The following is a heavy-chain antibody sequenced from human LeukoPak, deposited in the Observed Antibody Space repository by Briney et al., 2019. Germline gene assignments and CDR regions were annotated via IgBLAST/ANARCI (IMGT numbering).Heavy chain of an antibody. D-gene: IGHD2-2*01. CDR2: IIPIFGTA. J-gene: IGHJ4*02. CDR3: ARDDFSQYQRHYFDY. CDR1: GGTFSSYA. Sequence: VASVKVSCKASGGTFSSYAISWVRQAPGQGLEWMGGIIPIFGTANYAQKFQGRVTITADESTSTAYMELSSLRSEDTAVYYCARDDFSQYQRHYFDYWGQGTLVTVSS. V-gene: IGHV1-69*13.